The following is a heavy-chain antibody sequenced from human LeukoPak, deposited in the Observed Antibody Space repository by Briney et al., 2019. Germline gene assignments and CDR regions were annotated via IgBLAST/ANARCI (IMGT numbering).Heavy chain of an antibody. CDR3: ARTKSDPDASDI. CDR2: MFHSGNT. CDR1: GYSISNGNY. V-gene: IGHV4-38-2*02. J-gene: IGHJ3*02. Sequence: SETLSLTWTVSGYSISNGNYWGWIRQPPGKGLEWIGTMFHSGNTFYNPSLTSRVTISLDTSKNQFSLKLSSVTAADTAVYYCARTKSDPDASDIWGQGTMVTVSS.